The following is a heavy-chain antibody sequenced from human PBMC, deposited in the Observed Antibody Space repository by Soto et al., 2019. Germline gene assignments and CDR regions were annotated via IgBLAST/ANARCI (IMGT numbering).Heavy chain of an antibody. CDR3: AKGSPSARHAEYFQH. CDR2: ISGSGGST. CDR1: GFTFSSYA. V-gene: IGHV3-23*01. Sequence: PGGSLRLSCAASGFTFSSYAMSWVRQSPGKGLEWVSAISGSGGSTYYADSVKGRFTISRDNSKNTLYLQMNSLRAEDTAVYYCAKGSPSARHAEYFQHWGQGTLVTVSS. D-gene: IGHD1-26*01. J-gene: IGHJ1*01.